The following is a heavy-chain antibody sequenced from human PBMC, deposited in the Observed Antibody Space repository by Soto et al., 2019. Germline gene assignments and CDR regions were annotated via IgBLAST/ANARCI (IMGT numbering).Heavy chain of an antibody. CDR2: IDPSDSYT. Sequence: PGESLKISCRVSGYNFPTYWSICVRELPGKGLEWMGRIDPSDSYTNYSPSFQGHVTISADKSISTAYLQWSSLKASDTAMYYCARHSGGDLYYGMDVWGQGTTVTVSS. V-gene: IGHV5-10-1*01. CDR3: ARHSGGDLYYGMDV. D-gene: IGHD6-25*01. CDR1: GYNFPTYW. J-gene: IGHJ6*02.